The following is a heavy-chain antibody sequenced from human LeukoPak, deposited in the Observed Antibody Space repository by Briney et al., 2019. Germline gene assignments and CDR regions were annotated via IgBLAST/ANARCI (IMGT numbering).Heavy chain of an antibody. CDR3: ASYYGSGSYYNVHFDY. Sequence: KSSETLSLTCAVYGGSFSGYYWSWIRQPPGKGLEWIGEINHSGSTNYNPSLKSRVTISVDTSKNQFSLKLSSVTAADTAVYYCASYYGSGSYYNVHFDYWGQGTLVTVSS. J-gene: IGHJ4*02. CDR1: GGSFSGYY. CDR2: INHSGST. V-gene: IGHV4-34*01. D-gene: IGHD3-10*01.